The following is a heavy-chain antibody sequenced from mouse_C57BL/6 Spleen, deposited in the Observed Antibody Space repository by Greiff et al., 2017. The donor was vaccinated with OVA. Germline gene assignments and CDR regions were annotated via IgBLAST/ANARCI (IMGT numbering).Heavy chain of an antibody. CDR3: AKGAVAQYFDV. D-gene: IGHD1-1*01. CDR2: ILPGSGST. V-gene: IGHV1-9*01. J-gene: IGHJ1*03. CDR1: GYTFTGYW. Sequence: VKLMESGAELMKPGASVKLSCKATGYTFTGYWIEWVQQRPGHGLEWIGEILPGSGSTNYNEKFKGKGTFTADTSSNTAYMQLSSLTTENSAINYCAKGAVAQYFDVWGTGTTVTVSS.